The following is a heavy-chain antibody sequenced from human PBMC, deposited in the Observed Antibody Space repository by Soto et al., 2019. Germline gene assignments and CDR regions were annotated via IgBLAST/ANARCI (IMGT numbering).Heavy chain of an antibody. V-gene: IGHV1-69*08. CDR3: ARDRITTRGDAFDL. CDR2: IIPIPDIT. J-gene: IGHJ3*01. CDR1: GGTFSTYI. Sequence: QVQLVQSGAEVRKPGSSVKVSCKAPGGTFSTYIISWVRQAPGQGLEWMGRIIPIPDITNYAQKIQGRVTVTADRSTSTAYMKLTSLKSEDTAVYYCARDRITTRGDAFDLWGQGTMVTVSS. D-gene: IGHD3-3*01.